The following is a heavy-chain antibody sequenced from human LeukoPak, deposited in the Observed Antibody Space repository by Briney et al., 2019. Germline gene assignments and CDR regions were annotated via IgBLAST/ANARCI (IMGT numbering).Heavy chain of an antibody. CDR1: GGSISSSSYY. Sequence: SETLSLTCTVSGGSISSSSYYWGWLRQPPGKGLEWIGSIYDSGSTYYNPSLKSRVTISVDTSKNQFSLKLSSVTAADTAVYYCARERSGYSNWFDPWGQGTLVTVSS. CDR2: IYDSGST. D-gene: IGHD3-22*01. CDR3: ARERSGYSNWFDP. J-gene: IGHJ5*02. V-gene: IGHV4-39*07.